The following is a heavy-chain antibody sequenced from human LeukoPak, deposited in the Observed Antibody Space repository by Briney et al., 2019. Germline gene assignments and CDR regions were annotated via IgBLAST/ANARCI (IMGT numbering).Heavy chain of an antibody. D-gene: IGHD6-13*01. J-gene: IGHJ5*02. CDR2: INHSGST. V-gene: IGHV4-34*01. Sequence: SETLSLTCAVYGGSFSGYYWSWIRQPPGKGLEWIGEINHSGSTNYNPSLKGRVTISVDTSKSQFSLKLSSVTAADTAVYYCARGPSYSSSWYNWFDPWGQGTLVTVSS. CDR3: ARGPSYSSSWYNWFDP. CDR1: GGSFSGYY.